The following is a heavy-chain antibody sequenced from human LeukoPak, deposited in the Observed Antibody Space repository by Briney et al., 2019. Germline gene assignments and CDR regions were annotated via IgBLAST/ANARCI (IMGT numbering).Heavy chain of an antibody. CDR2: IYNSGST. J-gene: IGHJ4*02. V-gene: IGHV4-59*01. Sequence: TSETLSLACTVSGGAITNYYWSWIRQPPGKGLEWIGYIYNSGSTNYNPSLKSRVTISVDTSKNQFSLKLTSVTAADTAVYYCARDRELGYWGQGTLVTVSS. D-gene: IGHD3-10*01. CDR1: GGAITNYY. CDR3: ARDRELGY.